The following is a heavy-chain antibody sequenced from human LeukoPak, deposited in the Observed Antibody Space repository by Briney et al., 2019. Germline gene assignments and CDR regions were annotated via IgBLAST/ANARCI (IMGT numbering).Heavy chain of an antibody. V-gene: IGHV4-34*01. J-gene: IGHJ4*02. CDR3: ARDELGSYYFDY. D-gene: IGHD1-26*01. CDR1: GGSFSGYY. CDR2: INHSGST. Sequence: PSETLSLTCAVYGGSFSGYYWSWIRQPPGKGLEWIGEINHSGSTNYNPSLKSRVTISVDTSKNQFSLKLSSVTAADTAVYYCARDELGSYYFDYWGQGTLVTVSS.